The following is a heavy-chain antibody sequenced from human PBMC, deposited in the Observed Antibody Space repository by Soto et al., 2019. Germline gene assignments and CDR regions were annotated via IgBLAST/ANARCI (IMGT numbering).Heavy chain of an antibody. V-gene: IGHV3-23*01. D-gene: IGHD6-13*01. CDR2: ISGSGGST. J-gene: IGHJ4*02. Sequence: GGSLRLSCAASGFTFISYAMSWVRQAAGKGLEWVSAISGSGGSTYYADSVKGRFTISRDNSKNTLYLQMNSLRAEDTAVYYCAKDHLYSSPFLLYYLAYWGQGTLVTVFS. CDR3: AKDHLYSSPFLLYYLAY. CDR1: GFTFISYA.